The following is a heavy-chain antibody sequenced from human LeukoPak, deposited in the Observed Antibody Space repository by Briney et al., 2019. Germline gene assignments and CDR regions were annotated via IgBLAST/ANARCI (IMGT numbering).Heavy chain of an antibody. CDR2: ISYDGSNK. J-gene: IGHJ4*02. CDR1: GFTFSSYA. Sequence: PGGSLRLSCAASGFTFSSYAMHWVCQAPGKGLEWVAVISYDGSNKYYADSVKGRFTISRDNSKNTLYLQMNSLRAEDTAVYYCARDPLGDSTYYFDYWGQGTLVTVSS. D-gene: IGHD2-21*01. CDR3: ARDPLGDSTYYFDY. V-gene: IGHV3-30*04.